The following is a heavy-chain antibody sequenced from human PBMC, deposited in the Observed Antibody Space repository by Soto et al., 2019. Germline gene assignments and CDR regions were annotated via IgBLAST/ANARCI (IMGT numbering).Heavy chain of an antibody. CDR3: AKDLGSNTFRGEY. D-gene: IGHD2-2*01. CDR2: ISSSGGRT. V-gene: IGHV3-23*01. Sequence: EVQLLESGGGLVQPGGSLRLSCATSGFTFNSYAMTWVRQAPGKGLEWVSGISSSGGRTNYAASVKGRFTISRDNFRNTLYLQMNSLSAEDTAVYYCAKDLGSNTFRGEYWGQGTLVTVCS. J-gene: IGHJ4*02. CDR1: GFTFNSYA.